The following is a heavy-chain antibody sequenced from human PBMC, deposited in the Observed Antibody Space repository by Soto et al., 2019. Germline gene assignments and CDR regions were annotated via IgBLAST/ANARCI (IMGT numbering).Heavy chain of an antibody. V-gene: IGHV1-46*01. D-gene: IGHD1-7*01. CDR2: INPSGGGI. CDR1: GYSFTTYY. J-gene: IGHJ4*02. CDR3: ARDQQRNSLPDY. Sequence: ASVKVSCTASGYSFTTYYMHWVRQAPGQGLEWMGIINPSGGGIHYAQEFQGRVTMTRDTSTSTVYMELSSLKSEDTAVYYCARDQQRNSLPDYWGQGTLVTVSS.